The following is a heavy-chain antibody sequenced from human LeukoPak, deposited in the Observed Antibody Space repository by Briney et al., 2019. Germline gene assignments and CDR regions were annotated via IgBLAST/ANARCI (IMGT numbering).Heavy chain of an antibody. D-gene: IGHD2-15*01. CDR3: AGGRPRGYCSGGSCYHNFDY. CDR1: GASISSGVYS. J-gene: IGHJ4*02. CDR2: IYYSGST. Sequence: PSQTLSLTCTVSGASISSGVYSWSWIRQPPGKGLEWIGYIYYSGSTYYNPSLKSRVSISVDTSKNQFSLKLSSVTAADTAVYYCAGGRPRGYCSGGSCYHNFDYWGQGTLVTVSS. V-gene: IGHV4-30-4*07.